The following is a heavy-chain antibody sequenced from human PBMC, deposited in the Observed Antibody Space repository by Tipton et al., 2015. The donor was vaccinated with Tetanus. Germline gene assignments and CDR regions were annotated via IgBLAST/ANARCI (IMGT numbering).Heavy chain of an antibody. CDR3: ARNKNGFGELPDY. V-gene: IGHV1-18*01. CDR2: ISNYNNNT. D-gene: IGHD3-10*01. Sequence: QLVQSGADVKKPGASVRVSCKASGYTFTRHGITWVRQAPGQGLEWMGWISNYNNNTRYAQKLQGRVTMTTDTSTSTAYLELRSLRSDDTALYYCARNKNGFGELPDYWGQGTLVTVSS. CDR1: GYTFTRHG. J-gene: IGHJ4*02.